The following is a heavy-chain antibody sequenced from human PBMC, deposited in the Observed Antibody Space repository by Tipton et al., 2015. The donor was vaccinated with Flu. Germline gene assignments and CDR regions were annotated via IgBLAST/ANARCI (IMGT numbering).Heavy chain of an antibody. CDR2: INPNSGGT. Sequence: QVQLVQSGAEVKKPGASVKVSCKASGYTFTGYYMHWVRQAPGQGLEWMGWINPNSGGTNYAQKFQGRVTMTRDTSISTAYMELSRLRSDDTAVYYCARCYDILTGYYMAPFFDYWGQGTLVTVSS. CDR1: GYTFTGYY. V-gene: IGHV1-2*02. D-gene: IGHD3-9*01. CDR3: ARCYDILTGYYMAPFFDY. J-gene: IGHJ4*02.